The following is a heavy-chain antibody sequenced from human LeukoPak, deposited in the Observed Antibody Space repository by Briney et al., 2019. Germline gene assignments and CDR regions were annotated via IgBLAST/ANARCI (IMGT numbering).Heavy chain of an antibody. Sequence: GGSLRLSCAASGFTFSSYAMTWVRQAPGKGLEWVSAISGSGDRTHYADSVKGRFTISRDNYEKKLYLQMNSLRAEDTAVYYCAKLHRVTPFDYWGQGTLVTVSS. J-gene: IGHJ4*02. CDR2: ISGSGDRT. V-gene: IGHV3-23*01. D-gene: IGHD2-21*02. CDR1: GFTFSSYA. CDR3: AKLHRVTPFDY.